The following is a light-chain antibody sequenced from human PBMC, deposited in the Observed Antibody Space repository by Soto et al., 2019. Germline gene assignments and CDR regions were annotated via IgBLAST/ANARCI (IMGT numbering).Light chain of an antibody. CDR3: QQFAISTT. CDR2: DAS. CDR1: HNIERW. J-gene: IGKJ1*01. Sequence: IQMTQSPSTLSASVGDKVTITCRASHNIERWMAWYQQKPGKAPSLLIFDASTLHSGVPSRFSGSGSGTDFTLTISSLQPDDFATYYCQQFAISTTFGQGTKVEVK. V-gene: IGKV1-5*01.